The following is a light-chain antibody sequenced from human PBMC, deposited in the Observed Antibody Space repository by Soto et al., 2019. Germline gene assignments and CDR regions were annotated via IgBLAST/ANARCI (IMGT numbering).Light chain of an antibody. J-gene: IGKJ1*01. V-gene: IGKV1-5*03. CDR2: KAS. CDR3: LQDYNYPWT. Sequence: DIQMTQSPSTVSASVGDRVIITCRASQSISSWLAWYQQKPGKVPKLLIYKASSLESGVPSRFSGSGSGTDFTLTISSLQPEDFATYYCLQDYNYPWTFGQGTKVDIK. CDR1: QSISSW.